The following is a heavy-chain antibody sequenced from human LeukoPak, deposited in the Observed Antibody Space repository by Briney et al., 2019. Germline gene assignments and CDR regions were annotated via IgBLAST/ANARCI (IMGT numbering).Heavy chain of an antibody. CDR3: ARDFASPTTYDFWSGYYNYFDY. CDR1: GFTFSNYG. J-gene: IGHJ4*02. Sequence: PGGSLRLSCAASGFTFSNYGMHWVRQAPGKGLEWVAVISYDGSNKYYADSVKGRFTISRDNSKNTLYLQMNSLRAEDTAVYYCARDFASPTTYDFWSGYYNYFDYWGQGTLVTVSS. CDR2: ISYDGSNK. D-gene: IGHD3-3*01. V-gene: IGHV3-30*19.